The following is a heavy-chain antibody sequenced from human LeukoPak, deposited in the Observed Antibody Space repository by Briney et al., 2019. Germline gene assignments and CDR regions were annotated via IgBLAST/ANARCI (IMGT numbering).Heavy chain of an antibody. V-gene: IGHV3-48*03. D-gene: IGHD6-13*01. CDR1: GFTFSSYE. J-gene: IGHJ4*02. CDR2: ISSSGSTI. CDR3: ASPYSSRWYELCY. Sequence: PGGSLRLSCAASGFTFSSYEMNWVRQAPGKGLEWVSYISSSGSTIYYADSVKGRSTISRDNAKNSLYLQMNSLRAEDTAVYYCASPYSSRWYELCYWGQGTLVTDSS.